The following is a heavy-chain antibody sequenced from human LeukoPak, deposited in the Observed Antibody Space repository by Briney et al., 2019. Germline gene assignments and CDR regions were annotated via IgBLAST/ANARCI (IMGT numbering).Heavy chain of an antibody. CDR3: ATTTRSSWYNYFFDY. CDR1: GFTFSSYW. Sequence: QSGGSLRLSCAASGFTFSSYWMSWVRQAPGKGLEWVANIKQDGSEKYYVDSVKGRFTISRDNAKNSLYLQMSSLRAEDTAVYYCATTTRSSWYNYFFDYWGQGTLVTVSS. V-gene: IGHV3-7*01. CDR2: IKQDGSEK. D-gene: IGHD6-13*01. J-gene: IGHJ4*02.